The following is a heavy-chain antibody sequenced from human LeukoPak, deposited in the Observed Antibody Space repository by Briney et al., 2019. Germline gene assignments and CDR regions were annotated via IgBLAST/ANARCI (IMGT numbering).Heavy chain of an antibody. D-gene: IGHD2-2*01. CDR3: ARMYCSSTSCYRDENWFDP. V-gene: IGHV1-8*01. CDR1: GYTFTSYD. Sequence: ASVKVSCKASGYTFTSYDINWVRQATGQGLEWMGWMNPNRGKTGYAQKFQGRVTMTRNTSVSTAYMELSSLRSEDTAVYYCARMYCSSTSCYRDENWFDPWGQGTLVTVSS. CDR2: MNPNRGKT. J-gene: IGHJ5*02.